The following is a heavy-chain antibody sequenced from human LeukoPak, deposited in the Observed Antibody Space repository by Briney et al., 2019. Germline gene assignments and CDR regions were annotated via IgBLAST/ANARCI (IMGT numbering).Heavy chain of an antibody. V-gene: IGHV3-49*03. CDR3: TRDTGVTIFGVVPPPDY. J-gene: IGHJ4*02. CDR1: GFTFGDYA. D-gene: IGHD3-3*01. CDR2: IRSKAYGGTT. Sequence: PGRSLRLSCTASGFTFGDYAMRWFRQAPGKGLEWVGFIRSKAYGGTTEYAASVKGRFTISRDDSKSIAYLQMNSLKPEDTAVYYCTRDTGVTIFGVVPPPDYWGQGTLVTVSS.